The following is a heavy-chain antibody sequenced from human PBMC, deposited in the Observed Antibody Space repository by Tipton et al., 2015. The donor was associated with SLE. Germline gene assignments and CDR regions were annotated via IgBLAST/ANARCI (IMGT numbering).Heavy chain of an antibody. CDR3: ADQGGWFDAFDI. Sequence: TLSLTCTVSGGSLSSSSYYWGWIRQPPGKGLEWIGSIYYSGSTYYNPSLKSRVTISVDTSKNQFSLKLSSVTAADTAVYYCADQGGWFDAFDIWGQGTMVTVSS. CDR1: GGSLSSSSYY. V-gene: IGHV4-39*01. J-gene: IGHJ3*02. D-gene: IGHD2-15*01. CDR2: IYYSGST.